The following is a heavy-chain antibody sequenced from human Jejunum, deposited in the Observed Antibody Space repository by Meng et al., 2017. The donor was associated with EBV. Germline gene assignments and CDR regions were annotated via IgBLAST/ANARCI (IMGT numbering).Heavy chain of an antibody. CDR1: GFTFSTYG. Sequence: VQLVESGGGWVKPGGSLSFSCAASGFTFSTYGMHWVRQAPGKGLEWVAIISYDGRIKYYADSVKGRFTISRDNSKNTLYLQMNSLSADDTAVYYCAKDKGEYCSRGICNSLGVWGQGTLVTFSS. D-gene: IGHD2-15*01. CDR3: AKDKGEYCSRGICNSLGV. V-gene: IGHV3-30*18. J-gene: IGHJ4*02. CDR2: ISYDGRIK.